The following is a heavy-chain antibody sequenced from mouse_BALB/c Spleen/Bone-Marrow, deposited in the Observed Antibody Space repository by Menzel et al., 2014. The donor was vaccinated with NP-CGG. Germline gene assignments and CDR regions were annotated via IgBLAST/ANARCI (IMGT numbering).Heavy chain of an antibody. CDR1: GHTFTSYW. D-gene: IGHD2-2*01. Sequence: QVQLKQSGAELVKPGASVKLSCKASGHTFTSYWMHWVKQRPGQGLEWIGEIDPGTGRTDYNKKFKSRATLTVDKSSSTAYMHLSSLTSEDSAVYYCARINGYDYWGQGTTLTVSS. CDR2: IDPGTGRT. J-gene: IGHJ2*01. CDR3: ARINGYDY. V-gene: IGHV1S81*02.